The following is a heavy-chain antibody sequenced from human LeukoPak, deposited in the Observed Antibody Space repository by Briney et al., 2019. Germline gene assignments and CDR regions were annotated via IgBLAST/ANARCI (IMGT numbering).Heavy chain of an antibody. CDR1: GFTFSNYA. CDR3: AKDLRAVAGPSDY. CDR2: ISGSGGST. D-gene: IGHD6-19*01. Sequence: PGGSLRLSCAASGFTFSNYAMGWVRQAPGKGLEWVSAISGSGGSTYYADSVKGRFTISRDNSKNTLYLQMNSLRAEDTAVYYCAKDLRAVAGPSDYWGQGTLVTVSS. V-gene: IGHV3-23*01. J-gene: IGHJ4*02.